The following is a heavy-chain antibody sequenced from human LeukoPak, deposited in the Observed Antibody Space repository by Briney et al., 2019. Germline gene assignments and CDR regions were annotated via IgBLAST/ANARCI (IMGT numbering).Heavy chain of an antibody. CDR2: IYYTEST. V-gene: IGHV4-30-4*08. Sequence: PSQTLSLTCTVSGGSISSGDYYWSWIRQPPGKGLEWIGYIYYTESTHYNPSLKSRVTISVDKSKNQFSLKLSSVTAADTAVYYCARDLPSMAVPGNDAFDIWGQGTMVTVSS. D-gene: IGHD6-19*01. CDR1: GGSISSGDYY. J-gene: IGHJ3*02. CDR3: ARDLPSMAVPGNDAFDI.